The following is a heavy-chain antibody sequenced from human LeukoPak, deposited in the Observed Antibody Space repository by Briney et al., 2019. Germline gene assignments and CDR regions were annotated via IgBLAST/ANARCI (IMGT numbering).Heavy chain of an antibody. CDR1: GYTFTGYY. V-gene: IGHV1-2*02. CDR3: ARGHCSSTSCPRGFDY. Sequence: ASVKVSCKASGYTFTGYYMHWVRQAPGQGLEWMGWINPNSGGTNYAQKFQGRVTMTRDTSISTAYMELSRLRSDDTAVYYCARGHCSSTSCPRGFDYWGQGTLVTVSS. J-gene: IGHJ4*02. CDR2: INPNSGGT. D-gene: IGHD2-2*01.